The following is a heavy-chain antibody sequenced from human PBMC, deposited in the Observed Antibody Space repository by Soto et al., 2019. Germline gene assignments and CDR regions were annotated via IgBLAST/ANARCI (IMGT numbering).Heavy chain of an antibody. D-gene: IGHD2-21*02. Sequence: GASVKVSCKASGYTFRSYYMHWVRQAPGQGLEWMGIINPRGGSTSYAQKFQGRVTMTRDTSTNTVYMGLSSLRSEDTTVYYCARDISEAYCGGDCYSFDYWGQGTLVTVSS. V-gene: IGHV1-46*01. CDR2: INPRGGST. J-gene: IGHJ4*02. CDR3: ARDISEAYCGGDCYSFDY. CDR1: GYTFRSYY.